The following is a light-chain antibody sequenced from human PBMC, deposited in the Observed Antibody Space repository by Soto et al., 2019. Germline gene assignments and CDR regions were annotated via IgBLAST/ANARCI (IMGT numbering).Light chain of an antibody. CDR1: QSVNIF. J-gene: IGKJ4*01. V-gene: IGKV3-11*01. Sequence: EIVLTQSPATLSLSPGERATLSCRASQSVNIFLAWYQQRAGQAPRLLIYDASNRATDIPARFSGSGSGTDFTLTISSLEPEDFAVYYCQQRSNWALTFGGRAKVEIK. CDR3: QQRSNWALT. CDR2: DAS.